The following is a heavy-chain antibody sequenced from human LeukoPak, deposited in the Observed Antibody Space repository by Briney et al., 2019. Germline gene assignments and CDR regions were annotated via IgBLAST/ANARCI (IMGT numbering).Heavy chain of an antibody. CDR3: AKDRYPYGDPYYFDY. J-gene: IGHJ4*02. V-gene: IGHV3-30*02. CDR2: IRYDGSNK. D-gene: IGHD4-17*01. CDR1: EFTFSSYG. Sequence: PGGSLRLSCAASEFTFSSYGMHWVRQAPGKGLEWVAFIRYDGSNKYYADSVKGRFTISRDNSKNTLYLQMNSLRAEDTAVYYCAKDRYPYGDPYYFDYWGQGTLVTVSS.